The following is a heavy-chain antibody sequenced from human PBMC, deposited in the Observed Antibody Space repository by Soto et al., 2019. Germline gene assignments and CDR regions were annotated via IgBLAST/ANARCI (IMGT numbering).Heavy chain of an antibody. J-gene: IGHJ6*02. D-gene: IGHD3-3*01. Sequence: QVQLVQSGAEVKKPGSSVKVSCKASGGTFSSYAISWVRQAPGQGLEWMGGIIPIFGTANYAQKFQGRVTITAEDSTGTAYMELSSLRCEDTAVYYCARGPPRYDFWRGRYYGMDVWGHGTTVTVSS. CDR1: GGTFSSYA. V-gene: IGHV1-69*12. CDR3: ARGPPRYDFWRGRYYGMDV. CDR2: IIPIFGTA.